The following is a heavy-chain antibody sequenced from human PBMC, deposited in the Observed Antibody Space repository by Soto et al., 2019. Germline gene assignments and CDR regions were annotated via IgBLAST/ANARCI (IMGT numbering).Heavy chain of an antibody. CDR1: RDSVSGNSAA. CDR2: TYYRSRWYN. Sequence: QVQLQESGPGLVKPSQTLSVTCAISRDSVSGNSAAWNWIRLSPSRGLEWLARTYYRSRWYNDYAISVRSRISVNADTSKHQFYLQLTSVIPEDTAIYYCAGTTSHHWLYMDVWGRGTTVTLSS. CDR3: AGTTSHHWLYMDV. V-gene: IGHV6-1*01. D-gene: IGHD1-1*01. J-gene: IGHJ6*03.